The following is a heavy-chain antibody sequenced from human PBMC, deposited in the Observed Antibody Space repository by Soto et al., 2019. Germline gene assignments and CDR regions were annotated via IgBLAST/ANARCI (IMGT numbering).Heavy chain of an antibody. CDR3: ARHAAYDSVWGKSDGSDY. J-gene: IGHJ4*02. D-gene: IGHD3-16*01. Sequence: QLQLQESGPGLVEPSETLSLACTVSVGSFISNSYSWDWIRQPPGKGLEWIGSMYYSGATYPNPSLQSRVTISVDTSKNQFSLHLSSVTAADTAVYYCARHAAYDSVWGKSDGSDYWGQGTLVTVSS. CDR2: MYYSGAT. CDR1: VGSFISNSYS. V-gene: IGHV4-39*01.